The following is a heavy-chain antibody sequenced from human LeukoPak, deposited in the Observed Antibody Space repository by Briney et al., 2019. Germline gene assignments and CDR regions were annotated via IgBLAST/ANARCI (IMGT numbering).Heavy chain of an antibody. D-gene: IGHD5-24*01. CDR2: INPNSGGT. V-gene: IGHV1-2*02. Sequence: ASVKVSCKASGYTFTGYYMHWVRQAPGQGLEWMGWINPNSGGTNHAQKFQGRVTMTRDTSISTAYMELSRLRSDDTAVYYCARDDGMATILNYWGQGTLVTVSS. J-gene: IGHJ4*02. CDR3: ARDDGMATILNY. CDR1: GYTFTGYY.